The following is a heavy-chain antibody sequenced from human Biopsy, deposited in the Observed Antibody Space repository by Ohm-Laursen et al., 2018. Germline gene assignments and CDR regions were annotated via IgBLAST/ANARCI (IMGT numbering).Heavy chain of an antibody. J-gene: IGHJ4*02. CDR2: IYLGGTT. V-gene: IGHV3-53*01. CDR1: GITVSGNY. D-gene: IGHD3-16*01. CDR3: ARSVGIMAAPIDY. Sequence: SLRLSCSASGITVSGNYMTWVRQAPGKGLEWVSVIYLGGTTYYADSVKGRFTISRDNSKNMVYLQMNSLRAEDTAVYYCARSVGIMAAPIDYWGQGTLVTVSS.